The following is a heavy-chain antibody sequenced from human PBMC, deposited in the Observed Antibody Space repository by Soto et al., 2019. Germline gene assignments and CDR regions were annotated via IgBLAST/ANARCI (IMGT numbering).Heavy chain of an antibody. J-gene: IGHJ6*02. Sequence: QVQLVQSGAEVKKPGSSVKVSCKASGGTFSSYAISWVRQAPGQGLEWMGGIIPIFGTANYAQKFQGRVTITAYESTSTAYMELSSLRSEDTVVYYCARDVLRVRGVDYGMDVWGQGTTVTVSS. CDR2: IIPIFGTA. CDR3: ARDVLRVRGVDYGMDV. CDR1: GGTFSSYA. D-gene: IGHD3-10*01. V-gene: IGHV1-69*01.